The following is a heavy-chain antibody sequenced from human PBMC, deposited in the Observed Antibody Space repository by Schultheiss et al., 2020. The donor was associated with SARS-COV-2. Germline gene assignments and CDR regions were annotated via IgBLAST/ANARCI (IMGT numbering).Heavy chain of an antibody. V-gene: IGHV4-61*01. J-gene: IGHJ4*02. CDR3: ARAEGFNWNDGPRSFDY. Sequence: SETLSLTCTVSGGSVSSGSYYWSWIRQPPGKGLEWIGYIYYSGSTYYNPSLKSRVTISVDTSKNQFSLKLSSVTAADTAVYYCARAEGFNWNDGPRSFDYWGQGTLVTVSS. D-gene: IGHD1-20*01. CDR1: GGSVSSGSYY. CDR2: IYYSGST.